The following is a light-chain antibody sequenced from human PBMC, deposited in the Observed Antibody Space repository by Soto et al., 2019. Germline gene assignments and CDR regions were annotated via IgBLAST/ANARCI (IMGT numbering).Light chain of an antibody. J-gene: IGKJ4*01. Sequence: AIQLTQPPSSLSASVGDRVTITCRASHGISSALAWYQQKPGKAPKLLIYDASSLESGVPSRFSGSGSGTDFTLTISSLQPDDFATYYCQQFNSYPLTFGGGTKVDIK. CDR3: QQFNSYPLT. CDR2: DAS. V-gene: IGKV1-13*02. CDR1: HGISSA.